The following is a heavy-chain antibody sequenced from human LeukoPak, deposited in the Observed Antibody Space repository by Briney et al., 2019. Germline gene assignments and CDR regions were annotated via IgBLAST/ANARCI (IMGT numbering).Heavy chain of an antibody. V-gene: IGHV4-4*07. J-gene: IGHJ3*02. CDR3: ATKTGGGAFDI. CDR2: IYTSGGT. CDR1: GGSIRSSY. D-gene: IGHD1-14*01. Sequence: PSETLSLTCTVSGGSIRSSYWNWIRQPAGKGLEWIGIIYTSGGTNYNPSLKGRVTVSVDTSKNQFSLNLTSVTAADTAVYYCATKTGGGAFDIWGQGTMVTVSS.